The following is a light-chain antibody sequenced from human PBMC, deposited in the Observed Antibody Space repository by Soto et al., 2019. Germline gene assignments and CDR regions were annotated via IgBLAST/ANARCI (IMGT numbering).Light chain of an antibody. V-gene: IGKV3-20*01. CDR3: QQYGSPPWA. CDR1: QSVGSNF. CDR2: AAS. J-gene: IGKJ1*01. Sequence: IVLTQSPGTLSLSPGERATLSCRASQSVGSNFLAWYQQKRGQAPRILIYAASNRASGIPDRFSGSGSGSALPLTISRLEPEDFAVYYCQQYGSPPWAFGQGTRVEI.